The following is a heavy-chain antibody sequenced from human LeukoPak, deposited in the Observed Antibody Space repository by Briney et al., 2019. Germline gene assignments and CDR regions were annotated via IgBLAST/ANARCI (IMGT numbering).Heavy chain of an antibody. CDR1: GGSISSGGYS. Sequence: SETLSLTCAVSGGSISSGGYSWRWIRQPPGKGLEWFRYIYHSGSPYYNPSLKSRVTISVDRSKNQFSLKLSSVTAADTAVYYCARSMVRGVIPHYFDYWGQGTLVTVSS. J-gene: IGHJ4*02. V-gene: IGHV4-30-2*01. CDR3: ARSMVRGVIPHYFDY. CDR2: IYHSGSP. D-gene: IGHD3-10*01.